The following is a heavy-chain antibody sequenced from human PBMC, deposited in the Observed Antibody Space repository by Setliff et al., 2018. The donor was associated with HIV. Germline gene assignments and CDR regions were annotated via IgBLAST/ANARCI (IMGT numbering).Heavy chain of an antibody. V-gene: IGHV4-61*02. CDR2: IYTSGST. CDR3: ATESPRNYYYNFWSGYPSYFDY. D-gene: IGHD3-3*01. CDR1: GGSISSGSYY. Sequence: TLSLTCTVSGGSISSGSYYWSWIRQPAGKGLEWIGRIYTSGSTNYNPSLKSRVTISVDTSKNQFSLKLSSVTAADTAVYYCATESPRNYYYNFWSGYPSYFDYWGQGTLVTVSS. J-gene: IGHJ4*02.